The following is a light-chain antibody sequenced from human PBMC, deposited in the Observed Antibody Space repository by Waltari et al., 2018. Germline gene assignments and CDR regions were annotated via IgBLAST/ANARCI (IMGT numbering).Light chain of an antibody. Sequence: QPVLTQPPSVSGAQGQRVTISCTGSTFTIGAGSDVHWYQQLPGTVPKLLITSNINRPSGVPDRFSGSRSDTSASLAITGLQTEDEADYYCQSYDSSLSGSVVFGGGTKLTV. CDR2: SNI. CDR3: QSYDSSLSGSVV. J-gene: IGLJ2*01. CDR1: TFTIGAGSD. V-gene: IGLV1-40*01.